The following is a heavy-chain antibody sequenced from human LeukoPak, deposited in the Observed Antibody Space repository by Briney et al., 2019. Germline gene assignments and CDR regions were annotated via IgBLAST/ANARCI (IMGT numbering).Heavy chain of an antibody. Sequence: SETLSLTCTVSGYSISSGYYWGWIRQPPGKGLEWIGSIYHSGSTYYNPSLKSRVTISVDTSKNQFSLKLSSVTAADTAVYYCASLVAARPRPYNWFDPWGQGTLVTVSS. V-gene: IGHV4-38-2*02. CDR3: ASLVAARPRPYNWFDP. D-gene: IGHD6-6*01. J-gene: IGHJ5*02. CDR2: IYHSGST. CDR1: GYSISSGYY.